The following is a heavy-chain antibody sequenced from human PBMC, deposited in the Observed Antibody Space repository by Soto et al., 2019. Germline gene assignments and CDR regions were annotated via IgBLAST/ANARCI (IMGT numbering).Heavy chain of an antibody. J-gene: IGHJ6*02. Sequence: QVQLVQSGAEVKKPGSSVKVSCKASGGTFSSYAISWVRQAPGQGLEWMGGIIPIFGTANYAQKFQGRVTITADESTSXXYXEXXSLRSEDTAVYYCARAPTQNYDYVWGSYRLFPMDVWGQGTTVTVSS. D-gene: IGHD3-16*02. V-gene: IGHV1-69*12. CDR3: ARAPTQNYDYVWGSYRLFPMDV. CDR1: GGTFSSYA. CDR2: IIPIFGTA.